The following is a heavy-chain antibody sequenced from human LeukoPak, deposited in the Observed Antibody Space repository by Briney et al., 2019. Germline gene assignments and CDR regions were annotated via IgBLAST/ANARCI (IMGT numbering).Heavy chain of an antibody. D-gene: IGHD3-16*01. CDR1: GFTFSSYW. CDR3: ARGGGLDV. CDR2: INHNGNVN. J-gene: IGHJ6*02. Sequence: PGGSPRLSCAASGFTFSSYWMNWARQAPGKGLEWVASINHNGNVNYYVDSVKGRFTISRDNAKNSLYLQMSNLRAEDTAVYFCARGGGLDVRGQGATVTISS. V-gene: IGHV3-7*03.